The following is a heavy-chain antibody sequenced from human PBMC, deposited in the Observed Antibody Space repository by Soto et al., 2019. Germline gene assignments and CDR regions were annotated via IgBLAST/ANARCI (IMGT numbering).Heavy chain of an antibody. CDR3: TRADLTVTLSVFDP. D-gene: IGHD4-17*01. CDR2: ISDDGSSK. J-gene: IGHJ5*02. V-gene: IGHV3-30-3*01. Sequence: QVQLVESGGGVVQPGRSLRLSCAASGFTFSSYPMHWVRQAPGKGLGGVAFISDDGSSKYYADSVKGRFTISRDNSKNTLYLQMNSLSAEDTAVYYCTRADLTVTLSVFDPWGQGTLVTVSS. CDR1: GFTFSSYP.